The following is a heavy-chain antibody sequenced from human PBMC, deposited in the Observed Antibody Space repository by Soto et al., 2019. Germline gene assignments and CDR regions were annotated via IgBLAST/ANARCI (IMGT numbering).Heavy chain of an antibody. CDR3: TRVRGCTSCYADDYYYYYMDV. CDR1: GFTFGDYA. D-gene: IGHD2-2*01. V-gene: IGHV3-49*03. CDR2: IRSKAYGGTT. J-gene: IGHJ6*03. Sequence: GGSLRLSCTASGFTFGDYAMSWFRQAPGKGLEWVGFIRSKAYGGTTEYAASVKGRFTISRDDSKSIAYLQMNSLKTEDTAVYYCTRVRGCTSCYADDYYYYYMDVWGKGTTVTVSS.